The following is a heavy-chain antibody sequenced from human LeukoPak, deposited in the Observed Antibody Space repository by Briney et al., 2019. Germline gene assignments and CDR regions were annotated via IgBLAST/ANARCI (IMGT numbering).Heavy chain of an antibody. Sequence: SETLSLTCTVSGGSISSYFWSWIRQPPGKGLEWIGYIYYSGSTNYNPSLKSRVTISLGTSKNQFSLKLSSVTAADTAVYYCARRDYYYYYMDVWGKGTTVTVSS. J-gene: IGHJ6*03. V-gene: IGHV4-59*01. CDR3: ARRDYYYYYMDV. CDR1: GGSISSYF. CDR2: IYYSGST.